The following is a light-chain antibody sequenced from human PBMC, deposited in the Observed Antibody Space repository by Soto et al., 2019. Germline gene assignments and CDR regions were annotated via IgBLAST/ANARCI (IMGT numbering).Light chain of an antibody. CDR1: QGIRTH. Sequence: DIQLTQSPSFLSASVGDRVTITCRTSQGIRTHLAWYQQKPGKAPNLLIYVASTLQSGVPSRFSCCGSGTEFTLTISSLQPEDFVTYYCLQHNSYPRTFGQGTQVDVK. V-gene: IGKV1-9*01. J-gene: IGKJ1*01. CDR3: LQHNSYPRT. CDR2: VAS.